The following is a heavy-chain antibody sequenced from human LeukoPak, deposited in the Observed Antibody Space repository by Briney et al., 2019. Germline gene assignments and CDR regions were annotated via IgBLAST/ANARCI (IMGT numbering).Heavy chain of an antibody. CDR1: GCSISSGYY. CDR2: MYHSGST. V-gene: IGHV4-38-2*02. D-gene: IGHD4-17*01. CDR3: ARVTVGYFDY. J-gene: IGHJ4*02. Sequence: ASETLSLTCTASGCSISSGYYWGWIRQPPGKGLEWIGNMYHSGSTYYNPSLKSRVTISVDTSKNQFSLKLRSVTAADTAVYYCARVTVGYFDYWGQGTLVTVSS.